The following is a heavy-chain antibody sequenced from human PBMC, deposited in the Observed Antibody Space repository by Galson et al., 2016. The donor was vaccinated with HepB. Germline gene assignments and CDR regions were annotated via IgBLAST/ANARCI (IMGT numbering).Heavy chain of an antibody. CDR1: GVSFNDYY. CDR3: ARGYCSAAACYSKGPAYFDL. CDR2: ITHSKII. V-gene: IGHV4-34*01. D-gene: IGHD2-15*01. Sequence: LSLTCAVYGVSFNDYYWTWLRQPPGKRLEWIGEITHSKIINYNPSLKSRVAMSVDPSKNQFSLRLTSMTAADTAVYYCARGYCSAAACYSKGPAYFDLWGQGTRVSVSS. J-gene: IGHJ4*02.